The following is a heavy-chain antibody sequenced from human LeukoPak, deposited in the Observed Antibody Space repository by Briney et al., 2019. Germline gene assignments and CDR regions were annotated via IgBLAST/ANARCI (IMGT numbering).Heavy chain of an antibody. CDR2: FYYSGST. J-gene: IGHJ4*02. D-gene: IGHD6-19*01. V-gene: IGHV4-59*01. CDR3: ARVPAVAGISSDYFDY. CDR1: GGSISSYY. Sequence: SETLSLTCTVSGGSISSYYWSWIRQPPGKGLEWIGYFYYSGSTNYNPSLKSRVTISVDTSKNQFSLKLSSVTAADTAVYYCARVPAVAGISSDYFDYWGQGTLVTVSS.